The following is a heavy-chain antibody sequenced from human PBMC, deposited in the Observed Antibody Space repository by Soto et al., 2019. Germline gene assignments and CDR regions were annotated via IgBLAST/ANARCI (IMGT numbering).Heavy chain of an antibody. J-gene: IGHJ4*02. D-gene: IGHD6-19*01. CDR2: IIPIFGTA. V-gene: IGHV1-69*13. CDR1: GGTFSSYA. CDR3: AKQGVAGQKYFDY. Sequence: ASVKVSCKASGGTFSSYAISWVRQAPGQGLEWMGGIIPIFGTANYAQKFQGRVTITADESTSTAYMELSSLRSEDTAVYYCAKQGVAGQKYFDYWGQGTLVTVSS.